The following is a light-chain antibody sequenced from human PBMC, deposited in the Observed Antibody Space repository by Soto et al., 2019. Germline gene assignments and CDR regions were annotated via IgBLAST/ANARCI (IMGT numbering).Light chain of an antibody. CDR2: GAS. CDR3: HQYSNSPLT. V-gene: IGKV3-20*01. Sequence: DIVLTQSPGTLSLSPGERATLSCRASQSVSNNYLAWYQQKPGQAPRLFIYGASYRATGIPDRFSGSGSGTDFTLTISRLEPEDFAVYYCHQYSNSPLTFGGGTKVDI. J-gene: IGKJ4*01. CDR1: QSVSNNY.